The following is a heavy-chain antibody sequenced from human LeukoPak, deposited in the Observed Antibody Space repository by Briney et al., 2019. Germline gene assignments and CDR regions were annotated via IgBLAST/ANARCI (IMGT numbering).Heavy chain of an antibody. J-gene: IGHJ4*02. CDR2: ITGGGTRA. Sequence: PGGSLRLSCAASGFTFSNYAMSWVRQAPGRGLEWVPSITGGGTRAYYADSVKGRFTISRDNSGYTLHLQMNSLRAEDTAVYYCASRSSTVAATVLFDYWGQGTLVTVSS. CDR1: GFTFSNYA. CDR3: ASRSSTVAATVLFDY. V-gene: IGHV3-23*01. D-gene: IGHD6-13*01.